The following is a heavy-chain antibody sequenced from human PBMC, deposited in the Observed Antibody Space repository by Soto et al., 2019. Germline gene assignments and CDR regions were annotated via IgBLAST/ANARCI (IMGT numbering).Heavy chain of an antibody. D-gene: IGHD3-22*01. V-gene: IGHV3-30*18. Sequence: QVQLVESGGGVVQPGRSLRLSCAASGFTFSSYGMHWVRQAPGKGLEWVAVISYDGSNKYYADSVKGRFTISRDNSKNTLYLQMNSLRAEDTAVYYCAKVRISSGYYYPFDYWGQGTLVTVSS. J-gene: IGHJ4*02. CDR3: AKVRISSGYYYPFDY. CDR1: GFTFSSYG. CDR2: ISYDGSNK.